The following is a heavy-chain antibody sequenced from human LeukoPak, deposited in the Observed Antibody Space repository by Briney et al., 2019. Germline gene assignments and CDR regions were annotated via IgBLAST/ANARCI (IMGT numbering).Heavy chain of an antibody. CDR2: INPSGGST. J-gene: IGHJ3*02. Sequence: ASVKVSCKASGYTLTSYYMHWVRQAPGQGLEWMGIINPSGGSTNYAQKFQGRVTMTRDMSTRTVYMELSSLRFEDTAVYYCANQEWLRFNLNAFDIWGQGTMVTVSS. V-gene: IGHV1-46*01. CDR1: GYTLTSYY. D-gene: IGHD5-12*01. CDR3: ANQEWLRFNLNAFDI.